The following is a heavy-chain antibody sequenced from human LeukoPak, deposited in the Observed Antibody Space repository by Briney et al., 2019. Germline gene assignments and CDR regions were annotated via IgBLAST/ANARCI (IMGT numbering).Heavy chain of an antibody. Sequence: GGSLRLSCAASGFTFSSYAMSWVRQAPGKGLEWVSSISSTSNYINYADSVKGRFTISRDNAKNSLYLQMHSLRAEDTALYYCAKAGSLSDDICCSGGACYPGDPFDIWGQGTMVTVSS. V-gene: IGHV3-21*04. CDR1: GFTFSSYA. CDR2: ISSTSNYI. CDR3: AKAGSLSDDICCSGGACYPGDPFDI. J-gene: IGHJ3*02. D-gene: IGHD2-15*01.